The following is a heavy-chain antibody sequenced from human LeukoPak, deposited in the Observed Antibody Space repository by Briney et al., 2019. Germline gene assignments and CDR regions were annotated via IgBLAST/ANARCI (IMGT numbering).Heavy chain of an antibody. CDR2: IIPIFGTA. CDR3: ASSVIAAAGGYYYYYMDV. CDR1: GGTFSSYA. J-gene: IGHJ6*03. V-gene: IGHV1-69*13. D-gene: IGHD6-13*01. Sequence: SVKVSCKASGGTFSSYAISWVRQAPGQGLEWMGGIIPIFGTANYAQKFQGRVTITADESTSTAYMELSSLRSGDTAVYYCASSVIAAAGGYYYYYMDVWGKGTTVTISS.